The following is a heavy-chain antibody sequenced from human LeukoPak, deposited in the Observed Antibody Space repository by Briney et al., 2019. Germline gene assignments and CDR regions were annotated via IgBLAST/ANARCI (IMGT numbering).Heavy chain of an antibody. V-gene: IGHV3-48*03. CDR2: ISSSGTTR. J-gene: IGHJ4*02. Sequence: GGSLRLSCGASGYTFRSYEMHWVRQAPGKGLEWVSYISSSGTTRYYADSVKDRFTISRDNAKNSLYLQMNSLRAEDTAVYYCATTGYSSRNYWGQGTLVTVSS. CDR3: ATTGYSSRNY. D-gene: IGHD6-13*01. CDR1: GYTFRSYE.